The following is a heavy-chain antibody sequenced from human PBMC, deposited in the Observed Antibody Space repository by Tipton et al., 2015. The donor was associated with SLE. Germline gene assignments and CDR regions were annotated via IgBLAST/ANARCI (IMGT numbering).Heavy chain of an antibody. CDR1: GGSISSYY. Sequence: TLSLTCTVSGGSISSYYWSWIRQPAGGGLEWIGCIYTNENTNYNPSLKSRVTMSVDTSKNHFSLKLISVTAADTAVYFCARAMAWTGDPLHFDYWGQGSLVTVSS. J-gene: IGHJ4*02. D-gene: IGHD3/OR15-3a*01. CDR3: ARAMAWTGDPLHFDY. CDR2: IYTNENT. V-gene: IGHV4-4*07.